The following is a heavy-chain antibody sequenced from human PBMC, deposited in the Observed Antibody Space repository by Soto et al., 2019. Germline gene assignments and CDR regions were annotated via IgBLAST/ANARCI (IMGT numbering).Heavy chain of an antibody. CDR2: ISYDGSNK. D-gene: IGHD3-22*01. CDR3: AKDREWAVVTAQSVPYFDY. J-gene: IGHJ4*02. V-gene: IGHV3-30*18. Sequence: QVQLVESGGGVVQPGRSLRLSCAASGFTFSSYGMHWVRQAPGKGLEWVAVISYDGSNKYYADSAKGRFTISRDNSKNTLYLQMNSLRAEDTAVYYCAKDREWAVVTAQSVPYFDYWGQGTLVTVSS. CDR1: GFTFSSYG.